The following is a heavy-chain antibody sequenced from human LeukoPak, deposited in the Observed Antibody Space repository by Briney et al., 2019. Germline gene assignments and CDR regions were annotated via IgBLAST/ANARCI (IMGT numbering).Heavy chain of an antibody. D-gene: IGHD6-13*01. CDR3: AKNHDYSSSLNWFDP. CDR1: GFTFSSSV. CDR2: ISSNVGST. Sequence: GGSLRLSCAASGFTFSSSVMSWVRQAPGKRLEWVSAISSNVGSTNYADSVKGRFTTSRDNSKNTLYLQMNSLRAEDTAVYYGAKNHDYSSSLNWFDPWGQGTLVTISS. J-gene: IGHJ5*02. V-gene: IGHV3-23*01.